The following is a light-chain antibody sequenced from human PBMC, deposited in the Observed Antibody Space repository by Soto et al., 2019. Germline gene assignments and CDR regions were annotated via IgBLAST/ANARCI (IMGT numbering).Light chain of an antibody. CDR1: QSVGND. CDR2: GAS. Sequence: DIVMAQSPASLSVSPGEGVTLSCRASQSVGNDLAWYQQRAGQGPRLLIYGASTRATGVPARFTGSGSGTDFTLTISSLQSEDFAVYYCQQYYNWPPAWTFCQGTRVDIK. V-gene: IGKV3-15*01. CDR3: QQYYNWPPAWT. J-gene: IGKJ1*01.